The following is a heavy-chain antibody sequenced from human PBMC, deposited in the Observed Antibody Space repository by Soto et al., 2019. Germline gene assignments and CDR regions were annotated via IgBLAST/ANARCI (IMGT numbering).Heavy chain of an antibody. CDR1: GYTFTGYY. V-gene: IGHV1-2*04. D-gene: IGHD4-17*01. CDR3: ARVSMSLTVVTPGAFDI. CDR2: INPNSGGT. J-gene: IGHJ3*02. Sequence: ASVKVSCKASGYTFTGYYMHWVRQAPGQGLEWMGWINPNSGGTNYAQKFQGWVTMTRDTSISTAYMELSRLRSDDTAVYYCARVSMSLTVVTPGAFDIWAQGTIVTVS.